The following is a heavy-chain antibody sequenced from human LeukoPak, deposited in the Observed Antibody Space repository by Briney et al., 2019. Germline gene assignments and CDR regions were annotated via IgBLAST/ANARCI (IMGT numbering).Heavy chain of an antibody. CDR3: ARDPNGSGWFDY. CDR1: GGSISSGDYY. D-gene: IGHD6-19*01. CDR2: IYYSGST. J-gene: IGHJ5*01. V-gene: IGHV4-30-4*01. Sequence: SETLSLTCTVSGGSISSGDYYWSWIRQPPGKGLEWIGYIYYSGSTYYNPSLKSRVTISVDTSKNQFSLKLSSVTAADTAVYYCARDPNGSGWFDYWGQGTLVTVSS.